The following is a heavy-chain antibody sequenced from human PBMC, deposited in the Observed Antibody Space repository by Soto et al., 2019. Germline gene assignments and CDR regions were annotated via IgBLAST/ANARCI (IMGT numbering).Heavy chain of an antibody. V-gene: IGHV4-31*03. D-gene: IGHD6-13*01. CDR3: ARHTVIAAAAPGRY. CDR1: GGSITSGDYY. CDR2: ISYRGRT. Sequence: PSETLSLTCTVSGGSITSGDYYWSWIRQHPGKGLEWIGSISYRGRTYYNSSLKSRVTISLDTSKNQFSLSLSSVTAADTAVYYCARHTVIAAAAPGRYWGQGTLVTVSS. J-gene: IGHJ4*02.